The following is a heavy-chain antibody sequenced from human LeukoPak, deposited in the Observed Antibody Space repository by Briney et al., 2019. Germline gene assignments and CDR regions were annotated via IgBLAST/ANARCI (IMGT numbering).Heavy chain of an antibody. CDR1: GFTFSSYA. J-gene: IGHJ3*01. Sequence: PGGSLRLSCAASGFTFSSYAMSWVRQAPGKGLEWVSIIYSGGTTYYADSVKGRFTISRDNSKNTLYLQMNSLRAEDTAVYYCARRYPYSSAWHPSAFDVWGQGTMVTVSS. V-gene: IGHV3-66*01. CDR3: ARRYPYSSAWHPSAFDV. D-gene: IGHD6-19*01. CDR2: IYSGGTT.